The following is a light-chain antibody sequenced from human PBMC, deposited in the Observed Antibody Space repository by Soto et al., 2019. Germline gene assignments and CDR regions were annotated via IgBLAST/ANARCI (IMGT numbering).Light chain of an antibody. V-gene: IGLV2-11*01. CDR3: CSYGGSYTLV. Sequence: QSALTQPRSVSGSPGQSVTISCTGTSSDVGGYNYVSWYQQHPGKAHKLMIYDVSKRPSGVPDRFSGYKSGNTASLTISGLQADDEAYYYCCSYGGSYTLVFGGGTKLTVL. CDR2: DVS. J-gene: IGLJ2*01. CDR1: SSDVGGYNY.